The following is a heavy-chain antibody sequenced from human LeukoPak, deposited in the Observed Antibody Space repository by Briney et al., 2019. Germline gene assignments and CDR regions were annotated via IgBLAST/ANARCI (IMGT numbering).Heavy chain of an antibody. J-gene: IGHJ4*02. V-gene: IGHV4-39*07. CDR3: ARGRLAGEFDY. D-gene: IGHD6-19*01. CDR1: GGSISSSSYY. CDR2: IYYSGST. Sequence: SETLSLTCTVSGGSISSSSYYWGWIRQPPRKGLEWVGSIYYSGSTYYNPSLKSRVTISVDTSKNQFSLKLSSVTAADTAVYYCARGRLAGEFDYWGQGTLVTVSS.